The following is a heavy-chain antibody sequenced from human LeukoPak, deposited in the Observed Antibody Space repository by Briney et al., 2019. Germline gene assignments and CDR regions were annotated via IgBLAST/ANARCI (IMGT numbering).Heavy chain of an antibody. V-gene: IGHV3-74*01. CDR2: ITYDGSST. CDR1: GLTFGGYG. CDR3: ARDYYGSLDY. Sequence: GGSLRLSCAASGLTFGGYGMPWVRQAPGKGLLWVSHITYDGSSTTYADSVKGRFTISRDNAKNTLYLQMNSLRVEDTAVYYCARDYYGSLDYWGQGTLVTVSS. J-gene: IGHJ4*02. D-gene: IGHD3-10*01.